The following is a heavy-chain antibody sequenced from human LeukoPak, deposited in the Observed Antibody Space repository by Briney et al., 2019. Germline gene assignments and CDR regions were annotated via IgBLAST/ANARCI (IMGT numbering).Heavy chain of an antibody. Sequence: SETLSLTCAVYGGSFTAYYWSWIRQPPGEGLEWIGDIDHTGTTNYNPSLKSRLTISIDTSKNQFSLKLRSVTAADTAVYYCTRGIGFMVADYWGQGTLVTVSS. CDR3: TRGIGFMVADY. D-gene: IGHD3-10*01. CDR2: IDHTGTT. CDR1: GGSFTAYY. V-gene: IGHV4-34*01. J-gene: IGHJ4*02.